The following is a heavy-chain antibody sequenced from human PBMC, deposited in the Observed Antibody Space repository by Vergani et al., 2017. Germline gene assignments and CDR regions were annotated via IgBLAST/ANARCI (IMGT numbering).Heavy chain of an antibody. D-gene: IGHD2-8*01. J-gene: IGHJ4*02. V-gene: IGHV4-59*08. CDR2: IYYSGST. CDR1: GGSISSYY. Sequence: QVQLQESGPGLVKPSETLSLTCTVSGGSISSYYWSWIRQPPGKVLEWIGYIYYSGSTNYNPSLKSRVTISVDTSKNQFSLKLSSVTAADTAVYYCARTDCTNGVCPLNFDYWGQGTLVTVSS. CDR3: ARTDCTNGVCPLNFDY.